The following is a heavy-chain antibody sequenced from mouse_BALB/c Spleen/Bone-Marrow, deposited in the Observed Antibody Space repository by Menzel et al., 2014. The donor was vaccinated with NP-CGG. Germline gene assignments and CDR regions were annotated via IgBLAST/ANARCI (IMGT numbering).Heavy chain of an antibody. J-gene: IGHJ1*01. D-gene: IGHD1-1*01. CDR1: GFTFSSYA. V-gene: IGHV5-6-5*01. CDR2: ISSGGST. Sequence: EVQGVESGGGLVKPGGSLKLSCAASGFTFSSYAMSWVRQTPEKRLEWVASISSGGSTYYPDSVKGRFTISRDNVRNILYLQMSSLRSEDTAMYYCARVTDTVYYGSSYWYFDVWGAGTTVTVSS. CDR3: ARVTDTVYYGSSYWYFDV.